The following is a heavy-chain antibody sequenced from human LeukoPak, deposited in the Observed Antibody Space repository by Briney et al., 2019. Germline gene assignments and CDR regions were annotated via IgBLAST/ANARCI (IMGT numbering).Heavy chain of an antibody. CDR3: ARLNEVTKYWYFDL. CDR1: GFTFSSYT. V-gene: IGHV3-21*04. Sequence: NPGGSLRLSCAASGFTFSSYTINWVRQAPGKGLEWVSPITSDTRYTFYADSVKGRFTISRDNAKNSLFLQMNSLRAEDTAVYYCARLNEVTKYWYFDLWGRGTLVTVSS. CDR2: ITSDTRYT. D-gene: IGHD4-17*01. J-gene: IGHJ2*01.